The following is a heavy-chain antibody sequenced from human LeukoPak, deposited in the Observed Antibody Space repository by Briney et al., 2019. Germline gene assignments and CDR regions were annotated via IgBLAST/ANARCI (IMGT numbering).Heavy chain of an antibody. CDR2: FSSSGTII. CDR3: ARVGSSTWYIGHYFDY. Sequence: GGSLRLSCTASGLIFSNYEMIWIRQAPGKGLEWVSYFSSSGTIIYYADAVKGRFSISRDNPKNSLYLQMNSLRVDDTAVYYCARVGSSTWYIGHYFDYWGQGTLVTVSS. D-gene: IGHD6-13*01. V-gene: IGHV3-48*03. CDR1: GLIFSNYE. J-gene: IGHJ4*02.